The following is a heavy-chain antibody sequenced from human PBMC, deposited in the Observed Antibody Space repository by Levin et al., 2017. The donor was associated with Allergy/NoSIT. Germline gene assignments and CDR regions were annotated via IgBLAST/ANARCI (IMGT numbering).Heavy chain of an antibody. Sequence: RGESLKISCQGSGYSFTSYWIGWVRQMPGKGLEWMGIIYPGDSDTRYSPSFQGQVTISADKSISTAYLHWSSLKASDTAIYYCARRGTRDYYYYMDVWGKGTTVTVSS. V-gene: IGHV5-51*01. D-gene: IGHD1-1*01. J-gene: IGHJ6*03. CDR1: GYSFTSYW. CDR2: IYPGDSDT. CDR3: ARRGTRDYYYYMDV.